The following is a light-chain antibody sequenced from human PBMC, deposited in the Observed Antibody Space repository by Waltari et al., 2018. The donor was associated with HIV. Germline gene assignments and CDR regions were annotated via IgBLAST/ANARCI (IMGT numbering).Light chain of an antibody. Sequence: EIVLTQSPGTLSLSPGERATLSCRASQSVGSSFLAWYQQKPGQAPRPLIYGASTRATGIPDRFTGSGSGTDFALTISRLEPEDFAVYFCQQFGNSPSPTWTFGQGTKVEIK. CDR3: QQFGNSPSPTWT. V-gene: IGKV3-20*01. CDR2: GAS. J-gene: IGKJ1*01. CDR1: QSVGSSF.